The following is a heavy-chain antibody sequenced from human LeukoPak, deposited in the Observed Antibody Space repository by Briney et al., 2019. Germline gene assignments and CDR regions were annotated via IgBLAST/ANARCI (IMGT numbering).Heavy chain of an antibody. CDR1: GFTFSSYA. CDR2: ISSNGGST. CDR3: ARRGAVSGGSDY. D-gene: IGHD3-16*01. V-gene: IGHV3-64*01. J-gene: IGHJ4*02. Sequence: GGSLRLSCAASGFTFSSYAMHWVRQAPGKGLEYVSVISSNGGSTYYANSVKGRFTISRDNSKNTLYLQMGSLRAEDMAVYYCARRGAVSGGSDYWGQGTLVTVSS.